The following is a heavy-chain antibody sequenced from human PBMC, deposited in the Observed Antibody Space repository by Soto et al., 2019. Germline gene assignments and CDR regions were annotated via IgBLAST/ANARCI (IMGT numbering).Heavy chain of an antibody. CDR2: ISYDGGNK. Sequence: GGSLRLSCAASGFTFSSYGMHWVRQAPGKGLEWVAVISYDGGNKYYADSVKGRLTISRDNSKNTLYLQMNSLRAEDTAVYYCAKVPSGTTPDYWGQGTLVTVSS. D-gene: IGHD1-7*01. CDR3: AKVPSGTTPDY. V-gene: IGHV3-30*18. CDR1: GFTFSSYG. J-gene: IGHJ4*02.